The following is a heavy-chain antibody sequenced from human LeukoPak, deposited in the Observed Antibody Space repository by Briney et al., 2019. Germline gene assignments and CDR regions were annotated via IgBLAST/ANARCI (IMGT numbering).Heavy chain of an antibody. D-gene: IGHD2-8*02. V-gene: IGHV3-23*01. CDR2: FDGNGPNT. Sequence: GGSLRLSCAASGFTFSSFAMNWVRQAPGKGLEWVSGFDGNGPNTYYADSVKGRWAISRDNARNTLYLEMNSLRPEDTAIYYCAKPRTTGLGWAQFDYWGQGSLVTVSS. J-gene: IGHJ4*02. CDR1: GFTFSSFA. CDR3: AKPRTTGLGWAQFDY.